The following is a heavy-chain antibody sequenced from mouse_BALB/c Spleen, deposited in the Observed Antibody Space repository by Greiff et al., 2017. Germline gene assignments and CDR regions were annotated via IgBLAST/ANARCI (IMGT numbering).Heavy chain of an antibody. D-gene: IGHD2-10*01. V-gene: IGHV1-18*01. CDR1: GYSFTGYT. Sequence: VHVKQSGPELVKPGASMKISCKASGYSFTGYTMNWVKQSHGKNLEWIGLINPYNGGTSYNQKFKGKATLTVDKSSSTAYMELLSLTSEDSAVYYCARGKSYYGNYEAMDYWGQGTSVTVSS. CDR3: ARGKSYYGNYEAMDY. J-gene: IGHJ4*01. CDR2: INPYNGGT.